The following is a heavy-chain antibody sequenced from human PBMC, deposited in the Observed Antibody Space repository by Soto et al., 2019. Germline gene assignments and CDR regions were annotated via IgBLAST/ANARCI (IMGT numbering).Heavy chain of an antibody. CDR1: GGSISSYY. CDR3: ARSSDYYGSGHFDY. J-gene: IGHJ4*02. Sequence: SETLSLTCTVSGGSISSYYWSWIRQPPGKGLEWIGYIYYSGSTNYNPSLKSRVTISVDTSKNQFSLKLGSVTAADTAVYYCARSSDYYGSGHFDYWGQGTLVTVSS. D-gene: IGHD3-10*01. V-gene: IGHV4-59*01. CDR2: IYYSGST.